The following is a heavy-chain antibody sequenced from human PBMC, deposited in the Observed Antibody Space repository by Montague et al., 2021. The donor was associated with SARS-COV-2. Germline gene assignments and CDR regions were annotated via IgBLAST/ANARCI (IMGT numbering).Heavy chain of an antibody. CDR1: GYIFTKYW. D-gene: IGHD3-16*01. V-gene: IGHV5-51*03. Sequence: QSGAEVKKPGESLTISCNASGYIFTKYWIGWVRQMPGKGLEWMGIIYPGDSDTRYSPSFQGQVTMSVDKSISTAYLQWSRLKVSDTAIYFCARVRPYGGSLTLGGFDPWGQGTLVSVAS. CDR2: IYPGDSDT. CDR3: ARVRPYGGSLTLGGFDP. J-gene: IGHJ5*02.